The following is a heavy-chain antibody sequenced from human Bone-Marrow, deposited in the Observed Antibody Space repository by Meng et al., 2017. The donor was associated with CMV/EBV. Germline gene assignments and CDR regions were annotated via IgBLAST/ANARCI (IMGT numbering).Heavy chain of an antibody. D-gene: IGHD6-13*01. CDR2: IMQTGKEK. CDR1: GFNFRSYW. CDR3: ARDGVGSSWYVPHYYFYGMDV. J-gene: IGHJ6*02. V-gene: IGHV3-7*01. Sequence: GESLKISCVGSGFNFRSYWMSWVRQAPGKGLEWVANIMQTGKEKYSVDSVKGRFIISRDNDNNSLYLQMNSLRAEDTAVYYCARDGVGSSWYVPHYYFYGMDVWGQGTTVTVSS.